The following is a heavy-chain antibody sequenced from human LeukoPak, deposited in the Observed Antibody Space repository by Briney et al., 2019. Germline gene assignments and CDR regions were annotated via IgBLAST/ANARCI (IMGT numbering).Heavy chain of an antibody. V-gene: IGHV1-2*06. CDR3: ARDSSSGWYYFDY. Sequence: ASAKVSCKASGYTFTGYYMHWVRQAPGQGLEWMGRINPNSGGTNYAQKFQGRVTMTRDTSISTAYMELSRLRSDDTAVYYCARDSSSGWYYFDYWGQGTLVTVSS. D-gene: IGHD6-19*01. J-gene: IGHJ4*02. CDR2: INPNSGGT. CDR1: GYTFTGYY.